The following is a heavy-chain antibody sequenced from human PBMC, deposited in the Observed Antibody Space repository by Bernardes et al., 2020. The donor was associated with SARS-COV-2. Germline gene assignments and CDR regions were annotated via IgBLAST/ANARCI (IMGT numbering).Heavy chain of an antibody. Sequence: GGSLRLSCAASGFSFRSFWMTWVRQAPGKGLEWVAHINPDGSNKYYVDSVKGRFTISRDNGENSVYLQMNSLRVEDTGVYYCARGHYRRDSWGQGNLVTVSS. CDR1: GFSFRSFW. J-gene: IGHJ4*02. V-gene: IGHV3-7*01. CDR3: ARGHYRRDS. CDR2: INPDGSNK. D-gene: IGHD4-4*01.